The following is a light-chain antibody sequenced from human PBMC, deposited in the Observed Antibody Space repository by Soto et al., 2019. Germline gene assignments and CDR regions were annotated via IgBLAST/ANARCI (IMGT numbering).Light chain of an antibody. CDR2: DAS. J-gene: IGKJ5*01. CDR1: QSVSSS. V-gene: IGKV3-11*01. CDR3: QQRSSSIT. Sequence: EIVLTQSPVTLSLSPGEIATLSCRASQSVSSSLAWYQQKPGQAPRLLIYDASNTATGIPARFSGSGSGTDFTLTISSLEPEDFSIYDCQQRSSSITFGQGTRLETK.